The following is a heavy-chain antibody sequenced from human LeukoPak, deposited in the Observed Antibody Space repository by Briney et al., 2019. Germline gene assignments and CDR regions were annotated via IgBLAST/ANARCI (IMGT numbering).Heavy chain of an antibody. CDR1: GFTFSNYG. CDR3: AKDRGIAAAGPNWFDP. J-gene: IGHJ5*02. V-gene: IGHV3-30*02. Sequence: PGGSLRLSCAASGFTFSNYGMRWVRQAPGKGLEWVAFIRYDGSNKYYADSVKGRFTISRDNSKNTLYLQMNSLRAEDTAVYYCAKDRGIAAAGPNWFDPWGQGTLVTVSS. CDR2: IRYDGSNK. D-gene: IGHD6-13*01.